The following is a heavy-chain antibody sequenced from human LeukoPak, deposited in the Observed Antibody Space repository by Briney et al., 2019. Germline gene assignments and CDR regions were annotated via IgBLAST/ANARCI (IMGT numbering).Heavy chain of an antibody. CDR1: GFTFDDYA. CDR2: ISADGTI. Sequence: GGSLRLSCAASGFTFDDYAMHWVRQAPGKGLEWVSLISADGTIYYADSVRGRFTISRDNNKNSLYLQMNSLRTEDTALYYCAKDLGYSSSPDFWGQGTLVTVSS. V-gene: IGHV3-43*02. CDR3: AKDLGYSSSPDF. D-gene: IGHD6-13*01. J-gene: IGHJ4*02.